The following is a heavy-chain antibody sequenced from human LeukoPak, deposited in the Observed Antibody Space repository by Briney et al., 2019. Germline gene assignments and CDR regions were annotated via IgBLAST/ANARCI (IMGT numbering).Heavy chain of an antibody. D-gene: IGHD1-26*01. CDR2: IKTKSDDGPT. CDR1: GFTFSNAW. V-gene: IGHV3-15*01. J-gene: IGHJ4*02. Sequence: GGSLRLSCAASGFTFSNAWMTWVRQAPGKGLEWVGRIKTKSDDGPTEFAAPVKGRFTISRDDSKNTLYLQMNSLKTDDTAVYYCTTRGGSFSIFDYWGQGTLVTVSS. CDR3: TTRGGSFSIFDY.